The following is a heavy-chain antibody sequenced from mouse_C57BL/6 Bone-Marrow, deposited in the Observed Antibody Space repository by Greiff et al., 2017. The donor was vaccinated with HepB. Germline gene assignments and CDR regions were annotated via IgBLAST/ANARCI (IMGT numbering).Heavy chain of an antibody. J-gene: IGHJ2*01. CDR1: GYAFSSSW. D-gene: IGHD3-3*01. V-gene: IGHV1-82*01. CDR3: AREGRGFDY. CDR2: IYPGDGDT. Sequence: VKLMESGPELVKPGASVKISCKASGYAFSSSWMNWVKQRPGKGLEWIGRIYPGDGDTNYNGKFKGKATLTAAKSSSTAYMQLSSLTSEDSAVYFCAREGRGFDYWGQGTTLTVSS.